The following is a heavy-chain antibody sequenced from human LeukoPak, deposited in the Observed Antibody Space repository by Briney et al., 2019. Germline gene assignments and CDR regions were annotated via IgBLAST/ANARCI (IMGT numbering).Heavy chain of an antibody. CDR2: ISPGESDT. D-gene: IGHD3-10*01. J-gene: IGHJ3*02. CDR1: GYIFTSYW. V-gene: IGHV5-51*01. CDR3: ARPKGRGDAFDI. Sequence: GAPLQISCEGSGYIFTSYWIGWVRQLPGKGLEWMGIISPGESDTKYSPSFEGQVIISADKSITTAYLQWSSVKASDTAMYYCARPKGRGDAFDISGHGTMVTVSS.